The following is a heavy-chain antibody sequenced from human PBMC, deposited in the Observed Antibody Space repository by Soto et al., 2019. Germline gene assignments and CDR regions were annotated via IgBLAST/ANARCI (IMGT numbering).Heavy chain of an antibody. J-gene: IGHJ5*02. D-gene: IGHD2-2*02. CDR2: IYYSGST. V-gene: IGHV4-31*03. CDR1: GGSISSGGYY. CDR3: ATAWHRYCSSTCCYIWFDP. Sequence: SETLSLTCTVSGGSISSGGYYWSWIRQHPGKGLEGIGYIYYSGSTYYNPSLKSRVTISVDTSKNQFSLKLSSVTAADTAVYYCATAWHRYCSSTCCYIWFDPWGQGTLVTVSS.